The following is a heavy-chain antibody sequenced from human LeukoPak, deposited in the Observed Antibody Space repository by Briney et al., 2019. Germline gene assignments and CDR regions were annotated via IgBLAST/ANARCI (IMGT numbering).Heavy chain of an antibody. CDR1: GGSISSYY. CDR2: IYYSGSI. CDR3: ARYSGSYSGFDY. V-gene: IGHV4-59*08. D-gene: IGHD1-26*01. Sequence: SETLSLTCTVSGGSISSYYWSWIRQPPGKGLEWIGYIYYSGSINYNPSLKSRVTISVDTSKNQFALKLRSVTAADTAVYYCARYSGSYSGFDYWGQGTLVTVSS. J-gene: IGHJ4*02.